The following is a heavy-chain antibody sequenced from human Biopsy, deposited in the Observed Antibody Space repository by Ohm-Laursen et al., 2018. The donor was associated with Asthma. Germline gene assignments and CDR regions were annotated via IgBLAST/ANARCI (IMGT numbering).Heavy chain of an antibody. V-gene: IGHV1-18*01. CDR3: ARAVDYSHYYGIDV. J-gene: IGHJ6*02. D-gene: IGHD3-10*01. CDR1: GYTFNSAG. CDR2: ISVYKGNT. Sequence: ASEKASCKTYGYTFNSAGITWVRQAPGQGLEWMGWISVYKGNTKVAQKLQDRVTMITDTSTSTAYMELRSLRSDDTAVYFCARAVDYSHYYGIDVWGQGTTVTVS.